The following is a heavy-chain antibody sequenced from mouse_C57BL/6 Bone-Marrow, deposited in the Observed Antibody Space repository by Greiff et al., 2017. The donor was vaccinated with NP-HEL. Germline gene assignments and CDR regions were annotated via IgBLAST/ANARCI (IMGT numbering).Heavy chain of an antibody. CDR2: IWSGGST. V-gene: IGHV2-2*01. Sequence: QVQLQQSGPGLVQPSQSLSITCTVSGFSLTSYGVHWVRQSPGKGLEWLGVIWSGGSTDYNAAFISRLSISKDNSKSQVFFKMTSLQADDTAIYYCARNWDWIYSFDYWGKGTTLTVSS. CDR1: GFSLTSYG. J-gene: IGHJ2*01. D-gene: IGHD4-1*01. CDR3: ARNWDWIYSFDY.